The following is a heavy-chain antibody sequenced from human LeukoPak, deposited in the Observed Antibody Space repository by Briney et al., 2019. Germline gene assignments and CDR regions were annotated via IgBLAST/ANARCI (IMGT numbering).Heavy chain of an antibody. D-gene: IGHD3-10*01. CDR1: GFTFSSYS. CDR2: ISSSSSYI. Sequence: GGSLRLSRAASGFTFSSYSMNWVRQAPGKGLEWVSSISSSSSYIYYADSVKGRFTISRDNAKNSVYLQMNSLRVEDTAVYYCARGLLWLFGGQGTLVTVSS. J-gene: IGHJ4*02. CDR3: ARGLLWLF. V-gene: IGHV3-21*06.